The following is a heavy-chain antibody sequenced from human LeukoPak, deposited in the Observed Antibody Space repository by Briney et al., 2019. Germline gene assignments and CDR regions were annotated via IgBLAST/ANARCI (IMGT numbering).Heavy chain of an antibody. CDR3: VKARGSGTYSFDY. CDR1: GFTFSSYG. J-gene: IGHJ4*02. Sequence: GGSLRLSCAASGFTFSSYGMHWVCQAPGKGLEWVAAIWYDGSIQYYADSVKGRFTISRDNSKNTLYLQMGSLRPEDTALYYCVKARGSGTYSFDYWGQGTLVSVSS. D-gene: IGHD1-26*01. CDR2: IWYDGSIQ. V-gene: IGHV3-30*02.